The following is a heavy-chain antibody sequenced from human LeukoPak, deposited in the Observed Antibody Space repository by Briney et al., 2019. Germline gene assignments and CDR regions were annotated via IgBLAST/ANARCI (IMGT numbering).Heavy chain of an antibody. CDR3: AKDSSAYHYDSRNLDY. D-gene: IGHD3-22*01. CDR2: ISYDAKSN. Sequence: GGSLRLSCATSGFTFSSYGMHWVRQVPGKGLEWVAVISYDAKSNYHVDSVKGRFTISRDNSKNTLYLQMNSLRAEDTAVYYCAKDSSAYHYDSRNLDYWGQGTLVTVSS. J-gene: IGHJ4*02. CDR1: GFTFSSYG. V-gene: IGHV3-30*18.